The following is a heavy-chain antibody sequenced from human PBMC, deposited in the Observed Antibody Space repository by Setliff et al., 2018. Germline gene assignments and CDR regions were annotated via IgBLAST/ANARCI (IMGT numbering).Heavy chain of an antibody. CDR3: ANYEQRPRNLDY. Sequence: PGGSLRLSCSASGFTFRIYWMSWVRQAPGKGLEWVSSISNSGGEIHYADSVKGRFTISRDNPRSTLYLQMNSLRAEDTALYYCANYEQRPRNLDYWGQGTLVTGSA. J-gene: IGHJ4*02. V-gene: IGHV3-23*01. CDR2: ISNSGGEI. CDR1: GFTFRIYW. D-gene: IGHD6-25*01.